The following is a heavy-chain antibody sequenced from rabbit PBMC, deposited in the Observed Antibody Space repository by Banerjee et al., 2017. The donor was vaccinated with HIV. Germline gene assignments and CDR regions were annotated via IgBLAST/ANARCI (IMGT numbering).Heavy chain of an antibody. V-gene: IGHV1S45*01. CDR3: ARGDYTYADGGYVYAPNL. J-gene: IGHJ4*01. CDR2: IYAGSSDTT. D-gene: IGHD6-1*01. Sequence: QEQLVESGGGLVQPEGSLTLTCTASGFSFSSGYYMCWVRQAPGKGLEWIRCIYAGSSDTTHYATWAKGRFTISKTSSTTVTLQMTSLTAADTATYFCARGDYTYADGGYVYAPNLWGPGTLVTVS. CDR1: GFSFSSGYY.